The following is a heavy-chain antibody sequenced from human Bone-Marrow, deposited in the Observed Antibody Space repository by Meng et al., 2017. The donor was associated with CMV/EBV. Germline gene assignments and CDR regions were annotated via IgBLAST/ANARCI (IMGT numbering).Heavy chain of an antibody. Sequence: SVKVSCKASGGTFSSYAISWVRQAPGQGLEWMGGIIPILGIANYAQKFQGRVTITADKSTGTAYMELSSLGSEDTAVYYCARDRIHDAFDIWGQGTMVTVSS. CDR3: ARDRIHDAFDI. V-gene: IGHV1-69*10. CDR2: IIPILGIA. J-gene: IGHJ3*02. CDR1: GGTFSSYA. D-gene: IGHD2-21*01.